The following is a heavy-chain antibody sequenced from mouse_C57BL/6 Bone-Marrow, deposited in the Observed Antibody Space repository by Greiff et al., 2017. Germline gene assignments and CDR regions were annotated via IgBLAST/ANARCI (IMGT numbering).Heavy chain of an antibody. CDR3: ARPRITTYYFDY. J-gene: IGHJ2*01. Sequence: EVKLQESGPELVKPGASVKIPCKASGYTFTDYNMDWVKQSHGKSLEWIGDINPNNGGTIYNQKFKGKATLTVDKSSSTAYMELRSLTSEDTAVYYCARPRITTYYFDYWGQGTTLTVSS. D-gene: IGHD2-4*01. CDR2: INPNNGGT. CDR1: GYTFTDYN. V-gene: IGHV1-18*01.